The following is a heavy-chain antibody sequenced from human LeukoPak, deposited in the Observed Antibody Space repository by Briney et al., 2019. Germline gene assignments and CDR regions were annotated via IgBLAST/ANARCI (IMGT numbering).Heavy chain of an antibody. D-gene: IGHD3-16*02. CDR2: MYYSGST. Sequence: SETLSLTCTVSGGSISNNYWSWIRQPPGKALEWIGYMYYSGSTNCNPSLRSRVTISVDTSKNQLSLKLSSVTAADTAVYYCARVSYYDYVWGTYRRFLYYFDHWGQGTLVTVSS. J-gene: IGHJ4*02. CDR3: ARVSYYDYVWGTYRRFLYYFDH. CDR1: GGSISNNY. V-gene: IGHV4-59*01.